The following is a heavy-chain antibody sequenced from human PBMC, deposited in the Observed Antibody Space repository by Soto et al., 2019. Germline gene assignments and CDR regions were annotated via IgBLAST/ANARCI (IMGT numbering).Heavy chain of an antibody. CDR2: IIPIFGTA. CDR3: ARAIFGVVPNWFDP. Sequence: GASVKVSCKASGGTFSSYAISWVRQAPGQGLEWMGGIIPIFGTASYAQKFQGRVTITADKSTSTAYMELSSLRSEDTAVYYCARAIFGVVPNWFDPWGQGTLVTVSS. J-gene: IGHJ5*02. V-gene: IGHV1-69*06. D-gene: IGHD3-3*01. CDR1: GGTFSSYA.